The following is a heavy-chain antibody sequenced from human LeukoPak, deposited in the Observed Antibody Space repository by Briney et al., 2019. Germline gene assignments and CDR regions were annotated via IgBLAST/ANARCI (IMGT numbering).Heavy chain of an antibody. J-gene: IGHJ4*02. V-gene: IGHV4-34*01. Sequence: KSSETLSLTYAVYGGSFSGYYWSWIRQPPGKGLEWIGEINHSGSTNYNPSLKSRVTISVDTSKNQFSLKLSSVTAADTAVYYCARGPRLSYCSSPSCYGVARSLDYWGQGTLVTVSS. D-gene: IGHD2-2*01. CDR1: GGSFSGYY. CDR3: ARGPRLSYCSSPSCYGVARSLDY. CDR2: INHSGST.